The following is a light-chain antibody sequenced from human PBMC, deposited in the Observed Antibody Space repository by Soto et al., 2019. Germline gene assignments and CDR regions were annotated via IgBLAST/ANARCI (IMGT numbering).Light chain of an antibody. CDR1: SGNVGSYNR. CDR3: YSFTSSNTYV. CDR2: EVS. V-gene: IGLV2-18*02. J-gene: IGLJ1*01. Sequence: ALTTRLSLYVSPGLSVTNPCTGRSGNVGSYNRVSWYQQPPGTAPKVIIYEVSNRPSGVPDRFSGSKSGNTASLTISGLQPEDEADYYCYSFTSSNTYVFGTGTKVTVL.